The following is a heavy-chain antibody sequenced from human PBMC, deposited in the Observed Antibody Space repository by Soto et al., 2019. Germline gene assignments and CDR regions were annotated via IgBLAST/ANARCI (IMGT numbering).Heavy chain of an antibody. D-gene: IGHD3-10*01. J-gene: IGHJ6*02. CDR3: ARGLAVRGSYGLDV. CDR1: GASISSGGSS. CDR2: IYHSGIT. Sequence: QLQLQESGSGLVKPSQTLSLTCAVSGASISSGGSSWSWIRQAPWTGLEWIGYIYHSGITNYNPSLKSRVTISVDKSQNQFSLSLSFVTAADTAVYYCARGLAVRGSYGLDVWGQGTTVTVSS. V-gene: IGHV4-30-2*01.